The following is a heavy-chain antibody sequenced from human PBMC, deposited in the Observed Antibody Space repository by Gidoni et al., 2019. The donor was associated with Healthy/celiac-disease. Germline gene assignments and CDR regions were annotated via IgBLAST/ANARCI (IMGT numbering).Heavy chain of an antibody. V-gene: IGHV3-11*01. J-gene: IGHJ3*02. Sequence: QVQLVESGGGLVKPGGSQRLSCAASGFTFSDYYMSWIRPSPGKGLEWVSYISSSGSTIYYADSVKGRFTISRDNAKNSLYLQMNSLRAEDTAVYYCARDHYYDSSGRNDAFDIWGQGTMVTVSS. D-gene: IGHD3-22*01. CDR2: ISSSGSTI. CDR1: GFTFSDYY. CDR3: ARDHYYDSSGRNDAFDI.